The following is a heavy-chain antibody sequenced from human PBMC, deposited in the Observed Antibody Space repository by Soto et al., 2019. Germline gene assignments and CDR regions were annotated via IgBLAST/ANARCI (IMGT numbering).Heavy chain of an antibody. D-gene: IGHD3-10*01. J-gene: IGHJ4*02. CDR1: GFTFSTYW. Sequence: EVQLVESGGGLVQPGGSLRLSCAASGFTFSTYWMQWVRQAPGKGLVWVARIRPDGSGATYADSVKGRFTVSRDNAKDRLYLQLRRLMAGDTAVYYGVRDRSLWFRDYWGQGSLVHDSS. CDR2: IRPDGSGA. V-gene: IGHV3-74*01. CDR3: VRDRSLWFRDY.